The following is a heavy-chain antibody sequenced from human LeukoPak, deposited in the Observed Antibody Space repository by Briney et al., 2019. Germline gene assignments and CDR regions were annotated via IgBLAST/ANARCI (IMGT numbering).Heavy chain of an antibody. D-gene: IGHD6-19*01. CDR1: GFTFSSYG. CDR2: ISGSGGST. J-gene: IGHJ4*02. CDR3: ARVRSPRVAGVWYFDY. V-gene: IGHV3-23*01. Sequence: GGSLRLSCAASGFTFSSYGMSWVRQAPGKGLEWVSAISGSGGSTYYADSVKGRFTISRDNSKNTLYLQMNSLRAEDTAVYYCARVRSPRVAGVWYFDYWGQGTLVTVSS.